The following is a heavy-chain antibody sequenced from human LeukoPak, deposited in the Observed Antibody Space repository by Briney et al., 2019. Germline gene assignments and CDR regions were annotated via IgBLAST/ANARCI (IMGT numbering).Heavy chain of an antibody. CDR1: EFTYW. D-gene: IGHD3-3*01. Sequence: GRSLRLSCAASEFTYWMSWVRQAPGKGLEWVANIKQDGSEKYYVDSVKGRFTISRDNAKKSLHLQMNSLRAEDTAVYYCASGFLGDFWGGHFWGQGTLVTVSS. CDR2: IKQDGSEK. CDR3: ASGFLGDFWGGHF. V-gene: IGHV3-7*01. J-gene: IGHJ4*02.